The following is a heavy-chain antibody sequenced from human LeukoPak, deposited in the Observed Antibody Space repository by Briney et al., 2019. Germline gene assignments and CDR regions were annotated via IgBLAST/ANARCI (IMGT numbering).Heavy chain of an antibody. D-gene: IGHD6-13*01. CDR2: INPNSGGT. CDR1: GYAFTDYY. CDR3: ARLGAAAVHFDY. Sequence: ASVKVSCKASGYAFTDYYIHWVRQAPGQGLEWMGWINPNSGGTNYAQKFQGRVTMTRDTSISTAYMELSRLRSDDTAVYYCARLGAAAVHFDYWGQGTLVTVSS. V-gene: IGHV1-2*02. J-gene: IGHJ4*02.